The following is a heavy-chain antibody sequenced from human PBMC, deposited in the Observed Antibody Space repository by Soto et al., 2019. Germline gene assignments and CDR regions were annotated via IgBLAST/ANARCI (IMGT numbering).Heavy chain of an antibody. D-gene: IGHD2-15*01. Sequence: QVQLIQSGAEVKKPGSSMKVSCKASGGTFSSSDVISWVRQAPGQGLEWMASIITILGLPNYAPKFQGRVTTSADTSSSTAYMELSSLGSEDTAIYYCAREPKEDVFDVWGQGTMVTVSS. J-gene: IGHJ3*01. CDR1: GGTFSSSDV. V-gene: IGHV1-69*04. CDR2: IITILGLP. CDR3: AREPKEDVFDV.